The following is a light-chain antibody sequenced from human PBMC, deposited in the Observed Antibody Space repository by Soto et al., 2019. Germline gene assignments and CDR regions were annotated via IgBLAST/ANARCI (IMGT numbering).Light chain of an antibody. CDR3: QQYGGSPPKYT. CDR2: DSS. J-gene: IGKJ2*01. CDR1: QSVSSTS. Sequence: EIVLTQSPGTLSLSPGERVALSCRASQSVSSTSIAWYQQKPGQAPRLLIYDSSSRATDIPDRFSGSGSGTDFPLTISRLEPEDFAVYYCQQYGGSPPKYTFGQGTKLEI. V-gene: IGKV3-20*01.